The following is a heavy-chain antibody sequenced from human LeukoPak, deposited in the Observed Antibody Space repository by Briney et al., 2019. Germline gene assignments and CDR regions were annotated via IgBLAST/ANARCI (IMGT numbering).Heavy chain of an antibody. Sequence: GRSLRLSCAASGFTFSSYAMHWVRQAPGKGLEWVAVISYDGSNKYYADSVKGRFTISRDNSKNTLYLQMNSLRAEDTAVYYCARGEDSMVRGRTYYYYGMDVWGQGTTVTVSS. V-gene: IGHV3-30*04. CDR3: ARGEDSMVRGRTYYYYGMDV. D-gene: IGHD3-10*01. CDR2: ISYDGSNK. CDR1: GFTFSSYA. J-gene: IGHJ6*02.